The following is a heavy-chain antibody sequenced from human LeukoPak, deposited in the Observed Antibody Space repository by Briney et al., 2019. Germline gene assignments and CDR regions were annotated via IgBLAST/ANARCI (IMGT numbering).Heavy chain of an antibody. J-gene: IGHJ5*02. CDR3: ARGITVLAWFDP. CDR2: ISSGTI. V-gene: IGHV3-48*01. D-gene: IGHD3-10*01. Sequence: GGSLRLSCAASGFTFSTYDMNWVRQAPGKGLEWISYISSGTIYYADSVKGRFTISRDNSKNTLYLQMNSLRAEDTAVYYCARGITVLAWFDPWGQGTLVTVSS. CDR1: GFTFSTYD.